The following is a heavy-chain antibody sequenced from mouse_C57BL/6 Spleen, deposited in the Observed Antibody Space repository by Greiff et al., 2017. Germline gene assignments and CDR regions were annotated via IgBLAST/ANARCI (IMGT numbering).Heavy chain of an antibody. CDR2: INPYNGGT. CDR1: GYTFTDYY. Sequence: EVQLQQSGPVLVKPGASVKMSCKASGYTFTDYYMNWVKQSHGKSLEWIGVINPYNGGTSYNQKFKGKATLTVDKSSSTAYMELNSLTSEDSAVYYCARWGYGSPPYWGQGTTLTVSS. CDR3: ARWGYGSPPY. V-gene: IGHV1-19*01. D-gene: IGHD1-1*01. J-gene: IGHJ2*01.